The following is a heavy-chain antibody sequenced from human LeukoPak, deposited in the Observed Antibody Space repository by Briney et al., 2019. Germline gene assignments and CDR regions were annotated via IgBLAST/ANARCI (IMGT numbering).Heavy chain of an antibody. CDR2: IYPGDSDT. D-gene: IGHD6-13*01. CDR1: GYSFTSYW. J-gene: IGHJ6*03. V-gene: IGHV5-51*01. CDR3: ARTPYSSSWYRNYYYYMDA. Sequence: GESLKISCKDSGYSFTSYWIGWVRQMPGKGLEWMGIIYPGDSDTRYSPSFQGQVTISADKSISTAYLQWSSLKASDTAMYYCARTPYSSSWYRNYYYYMDAWGKGTTVTVSS.